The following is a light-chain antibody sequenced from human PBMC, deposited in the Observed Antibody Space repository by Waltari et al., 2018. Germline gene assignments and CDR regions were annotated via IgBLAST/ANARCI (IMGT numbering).Light chain of an antibody. J-gene: IGLJ2*01. Sequence: QSALTQPASVSGSLGQSITISCTGSSSDLGGYNYVSWYQQHPGKAPRLMIYEVSNPPSGFSNRFSGSKSGNTASLTISGLQAEDEGDYYCSSYTFSGTVGVFGGGTKLTVL. CDR3: SSYTFSGTVGV. CDR1: SSDLGGYNY. V-gene: IGLV2-14*01. CDR2: EVS.